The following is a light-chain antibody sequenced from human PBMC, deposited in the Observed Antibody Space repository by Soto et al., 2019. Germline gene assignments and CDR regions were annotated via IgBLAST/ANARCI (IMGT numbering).Light chain of an antibody. CDR2: EVN. CDR1: SSDVGLYDY. CDR3: SSYTSSSTRLYV. J-gene: IGLJ1*01. Sequence: QSALTQPASVSVSPGQSITISCTGTSSDVGLYDYVSWYQQHPGKAPKLMIYEVNQRPSGVSTRFSGSKSGNTASLTISGLQAEDEADYYCSSYTSSSTRLYVFGTGTKLT. V-gene: IGLV2-14*01.